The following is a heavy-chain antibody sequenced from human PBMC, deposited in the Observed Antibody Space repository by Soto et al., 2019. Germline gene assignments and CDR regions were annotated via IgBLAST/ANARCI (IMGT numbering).Heavy chain of an antibody. CDR3: ARGWSSSSSGDYGMDV. J-gene: IGHJ6*02. D-gene: IGHD6-6*01. Sequence: ASVKVSCKASGGTFSSYAISWVRQAPGQGLEWMGGTIPIFGTANYAQKFQGRVTITAEESTSTAYMELSSLRSEDTAVYYCARGWSSSSSGDYGMDVWGQGTTVTVSS. V-gene: IGHV1-69*13. CDR2: TIPIFGTA. CDR1: GGTFSSYA.